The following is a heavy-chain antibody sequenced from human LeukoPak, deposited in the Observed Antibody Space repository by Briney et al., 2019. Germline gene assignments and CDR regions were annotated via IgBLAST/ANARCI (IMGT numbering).Heavy chain of an antibody. D-gene: IGHD3-10*01. CDR2: SSDYNGNT. CDR3: AVTRTMVALPPHY. J-gene: IGHJ4*02. Sequence: ASVKVSCKTSGYTFSSYAMHWVRQAPGQRLEWMGWSSDYNGNTNYAQKLQGRVTMTTDTSTSTAYMELRSLRSDDTAVYYCAVTRTMVALPPHYWGQGTLVTVSS. CDR1: GYTFSSYA. V-gene: IGHV1-18*01.